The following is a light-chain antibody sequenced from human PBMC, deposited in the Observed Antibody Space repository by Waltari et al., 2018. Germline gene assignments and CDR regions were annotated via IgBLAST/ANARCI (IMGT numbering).Light chain of an antibody. CDR1: QGVGKY. CDR2: PSS. Sequence: EIVLTQSPGTLSLSPGERAPLSCRANQGVGKYLAWYQKRPGQPSMLLLYPSSIRATGIPNRFSGSVYGTDFSLTISRLEPEDSAVYYCQKYDFLPATFGQGTTVEIK. V-gene: IGKV3-20*01. CDR3: QKYDFLPAT. J-gene: IGKJ1*01.